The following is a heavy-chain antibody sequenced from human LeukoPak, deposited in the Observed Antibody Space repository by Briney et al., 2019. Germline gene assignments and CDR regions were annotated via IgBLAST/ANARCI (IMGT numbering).Heavy chain of an antibody. CDR1: GYTFTGYY. D-gene: IGHD1-26*01. J-gene: IGHJ4*02. CDR3: ARYSGSLGAVDY. V-gene: IGHV1-2*02. CDR2: INPNSGGT. Sequence: ASVKVSCKASGYTFTGYYMHWVRQAPGQGLEWMGWINPNSGGTNYAQKFQGRVTMTRDTSISTAYMELSRLRSDDTAVYYCARYSGSLGAVDYWGQGTLVTVSS.